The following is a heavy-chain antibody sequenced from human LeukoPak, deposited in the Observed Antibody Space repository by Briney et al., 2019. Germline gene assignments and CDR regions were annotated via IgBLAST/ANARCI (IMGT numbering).Heavy chain of an antibody. CDR1: GYTFTRYD. V-gene: IGHV1-8*03. Sequence: ASVKVSCKASGYTFTRYDINWMRQATGQEPEWMGYINPNTGKAGYAQKFQGRVTITRDTSINTVYMELSSLRSEDTAVYYCARGGDFGVPAPQGIDAFDIWGQGTMVTVSS. CDR2: INPNTGKA. CDR3: ARGGDFGVPAPQGIDAFDI. J-gene: IGHJ3*02. D-gene: IGHD2-2*01.